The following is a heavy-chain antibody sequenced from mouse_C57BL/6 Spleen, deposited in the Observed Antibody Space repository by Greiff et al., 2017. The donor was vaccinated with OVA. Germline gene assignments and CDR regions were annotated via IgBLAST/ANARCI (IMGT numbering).Heavy chain of an antibody. Sequence: EVQLQESGGGLVKPGGSLKLSCAASGFTFSDYGMHWVRQAPEKGLEWVAYISSGSSTIYYADTVKGRFTISRDNAKNTLCLQMTSLRSEDTAMYYCARANSNYYAMDYWGQGTSVTVSS. V-gene: IGHV5-17*01. CDR2: ISSGSSTI. CDR1: GFTFSDYG. CDR3: ARANSNYYAMDY. J-gene: IGHJ4*01. D-gene: IGHD2-5*01.